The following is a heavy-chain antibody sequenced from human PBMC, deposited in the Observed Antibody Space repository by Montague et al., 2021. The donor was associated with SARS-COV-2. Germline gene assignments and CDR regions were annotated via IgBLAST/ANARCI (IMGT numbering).Heavy chain of an antibody. CDR1: DDSISSSSYY. V-gene: IGHV4-39*01. J-gene: IGHJ6*02. CDR2: IYYSGST. Sequence: SETLSLTCTVSDDSISSSSYYWAWIRQPPGKGLGWIGSIYYSGSTYYDPSLKSRVTISVDTHKKQFSLNLSSVTAADTAVFYCVRGGGGYFNPMDFWGQGTTVTVSS. CDR3: VRGGGGYFNPMDF. D-gene: IGHD3-22*01.